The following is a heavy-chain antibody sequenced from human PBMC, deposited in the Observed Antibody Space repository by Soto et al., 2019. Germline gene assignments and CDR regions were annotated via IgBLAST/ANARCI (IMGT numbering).Heavy chain of an antibody. CDR2: ITNNGGST. D-gene: IGHD6-19*01. Sequence: PGGSLRLSCSASGFTFSSYGMHWVRQAPGKGLEYVSAITNNGGSTNYADSVKGRFTISRDNSKNTLYLQMSSLRAEDAAVYYCAVVAGSYYFHAGAQEPLVTVPS. J-gene: IGHJ4*02. V-gene: IGHV3-64D*08. CDR1: GFTFSSYG. CDR3: AVVAGSYYFHA.